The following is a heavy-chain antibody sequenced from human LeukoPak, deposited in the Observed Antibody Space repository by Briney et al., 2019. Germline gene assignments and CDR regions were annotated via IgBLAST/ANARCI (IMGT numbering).Heavy chain of an antibody. J-gene: IGHJ4*02. Sequence: SETLSLTCTVSGGSISSSSYYWGWIRQPPGKGLEWIGSIYYSGSTYYNPSLKSRVTMSVDTSKNQFSLKLSSVTAADTAVYYCARGVTMILFDYWGQGTLVTVSS. V-gene: IGHV4-39*07. CDR3: ARGVTMILFDY. CDR1: GGSISSSSYY. CDR2: IYYSGST. D-gene: IGHD3-22*01.